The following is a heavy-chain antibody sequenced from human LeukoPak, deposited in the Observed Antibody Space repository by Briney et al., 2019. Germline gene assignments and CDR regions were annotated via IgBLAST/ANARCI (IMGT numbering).Heavy chain of an antibody. Sequence: SETLSLTCAVYGGSFSGYYWSWIRQPPGKGLEWIGEINHSGSTNYNPSLKSRVTISVDTSKNQFSLKLSSVTAADTAVYYCARANSSGFDYWAREPWSPSPQ. D-gene: IGHD6-19*01. J-gene: IGHJ4*02. CDR1: GGSFSGYY. CDR2: INHSGST. CDR3: ARANSSGFDY. V-gene: IGHV4-34*01.